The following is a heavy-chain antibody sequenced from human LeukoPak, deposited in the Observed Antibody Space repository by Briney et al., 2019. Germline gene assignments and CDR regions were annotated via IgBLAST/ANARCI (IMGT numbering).Heavy chain of an antibody. CDR2: ISYDGSNQ. CDR3: AKDGSSGWSYYYYSMDV. D-gene: IGHD6-19*01. CDR1: GFTFSSYG. V-gene: IGHV3-30*18. J-gene: IGHJ6*02. Sequence: PGRSLRLSCAASGFTFSSYGMHWVRQAPGKGLEWVAVISYDGSNQYQADSVKGRFTISRDNSKNTLYLQMNSLRAEDTAVYYCAKDGSSGWSYYYYSMDVWGQGTTFTV.